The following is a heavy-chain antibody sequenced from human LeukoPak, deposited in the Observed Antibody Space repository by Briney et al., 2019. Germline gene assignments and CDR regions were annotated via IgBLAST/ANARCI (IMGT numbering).Heavy chain of an antibody. CDR2: INPNNGGT. CDR3: ARDGGSYYFDY. V-gene: IGHV1-2*02. J-gene: IGHJ4*02. D-gene: IGHD3-10*01. CDR1: GYTFSGNY. Sequence: ASVKVSCKASGYTFSGNYIQWVRQAPGQGLEWMGWINPNNGGTNYAQKLQGRVTMTTDTSTSTGYMELRSLRSDDTAVYYCARDGGSYYFDYWGQGTLVTVSS.